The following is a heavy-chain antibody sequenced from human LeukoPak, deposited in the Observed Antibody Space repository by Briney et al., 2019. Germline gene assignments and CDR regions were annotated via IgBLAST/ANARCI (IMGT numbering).Heavy chain of an antibody. J-gene: IGHJ3*02. CDR3: ATWAHYDILTGNNGEAFDI. Sequence: GASVKVSCKVSGYTLTELSMHWVRQAPGKGLEWMGGFDPEDGETIYAQKFQGRVTMTEDTSTDTAYMELSSLRSEDTAVYCCATWAHYDILTGNNGEAFDIWGQGTMVTVSS. V-gene: IGHV1-24*01. D-gene: IGHD3-9*01. CDR2: FDPEDGET. CDR1: GYTLTELS.